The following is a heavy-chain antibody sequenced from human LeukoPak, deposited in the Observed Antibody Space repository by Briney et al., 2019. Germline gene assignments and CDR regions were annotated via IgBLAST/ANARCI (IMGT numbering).Heavy chain of an antibody. Sequence: ASVKVSCKASGGTFSSYAISWVRQAPGQGLEWMGGIIPIFGTANYAQKFQGRVTITADESTSTAYMELRSLRSDDTAVYYCASPNSGYDSRYYGMDVWGQGTTVTVSS. V-gene: IGHV1-69*13. D-gene: IGHD5-12*01. CDR2: IIPIFGTA. CDR1: GGTFSSYA. CDR3: ASPNSGYDSRYYGMDV. J-gene: IGHJ6*02.